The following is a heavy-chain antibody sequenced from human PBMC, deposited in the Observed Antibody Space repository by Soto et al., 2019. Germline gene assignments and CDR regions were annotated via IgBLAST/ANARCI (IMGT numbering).Heavy chain of an antibody. V-gene: IGHV3-73*01. CDR2: IRTKANTYAT. Sequence: EVQLVESGGGLVQPGGSLKLSCAASGFIFSDSAMHWVRQASGKGLEWVGRIRTKANTYATAYAASVEGRFTISRDDSKNTAYLQMNRLKTEDTAVYYCYTGIAARPPGWGQGTLVTVSS. CDR3: YTGIAARPPG. D-gene: IGHD6-6*01. J-gene: IGHJ4*02. CDR1: GFIFSDSA.